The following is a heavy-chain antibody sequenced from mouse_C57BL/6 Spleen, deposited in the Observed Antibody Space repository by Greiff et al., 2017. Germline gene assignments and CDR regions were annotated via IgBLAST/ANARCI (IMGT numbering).Heavy chain of an antibody. J-gene: IGHJ4*01. CDR1: GYTFTDYY. CDR2: INPNNGGT. Sequence: EVQLQQSGPELVKPGASVKISCKASGYTFTDYYMNWVKQSHGKSLEWIGDINPNNGGTSYNQKFKGKATLTVDKSSSTAYMELRSLTSEDSAVYYCARYSGDAMDYWGQGTSVTVSS. D-gene: IGHD2-12*01. CDR3: ARYSGDAMDY. V-gene: IGHV1-26*01.